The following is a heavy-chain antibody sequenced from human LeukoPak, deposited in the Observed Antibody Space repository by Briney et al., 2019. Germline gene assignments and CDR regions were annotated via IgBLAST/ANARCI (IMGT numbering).Heavy chain of an antibody. CDR2: IYYSGST. V-gene: IGHV4-39*01. J-gene: IGHJ4*02. D-gene: IGHD3-9*01. Sequence: SETLSLTCTVSGGSISSSSYYWGWIRQPPGKGLEWIGSIYYSGSTHYNPSLKSRVTISVDTSKNQFSLKLSSVTAADTAVYYCARSGGYFDWLLDYWGQGTLVTVSS. CDR1: GGSISSSSYY. CDR3: ARSGGYFDWLLDY.